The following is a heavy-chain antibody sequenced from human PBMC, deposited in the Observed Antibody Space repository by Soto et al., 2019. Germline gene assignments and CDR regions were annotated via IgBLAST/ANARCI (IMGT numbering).Heavy chain of an antibody. CDR3: ARVGGRNYYYYGMDV. CDR1: GGSISSGGYY. V-gene: IGHV4-31*03. Sequence: TSETLSLTCTVSGGSISSGGYYWSWIRQHPGKGLEWIGYIYYSGSTYYNPSLKSRVTISVDTSKNQFSLKLSSVTAADTAVYYCARVGGRNYYYYGMDVWGQGTTVTVSS. J-gene: IGHJ6*02. D-gene: IGHD3-10*01. CDR2: IYYSGST.